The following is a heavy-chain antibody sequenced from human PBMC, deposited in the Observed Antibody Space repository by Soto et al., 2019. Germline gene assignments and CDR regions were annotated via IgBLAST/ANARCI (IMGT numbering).Heavy chain of an antibody. Sequence: QLQLQESGPGLVKPSETLSLTCTVSGGSISSSSYYWGWIRQPPGKGLEWIGSIYYSGSTYYNPSLKSRFTISVDTSKNQFSLKLSSVTAADTAVYYCARNYYDSSGYYYLDYWGQGTLVTVSS. V-gene: IGHV4-39*01. CDR2: IYYSGST. J-gene: IGHJ4*02. D-gene: IGHD3-22*01. CDR1: GGSISSSSYY. CDR3: ARNYYDSSGYYYLDY.